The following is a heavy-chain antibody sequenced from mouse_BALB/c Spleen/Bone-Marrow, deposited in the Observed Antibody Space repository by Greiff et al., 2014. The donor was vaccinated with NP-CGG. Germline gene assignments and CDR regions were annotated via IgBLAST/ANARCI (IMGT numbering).Heavy chain of an antibody. Sequence: VQLQESGGDLVYPGGSLKISCAASGFTFSSYCMSWVCQTPDPRLEWGGNINSGGTNTYYPDSMKGQFTISRDNAKNTLYLQMSSLRSEDTAMYYCTRRGIYDERTAMDYWGRGTSVTVSS. CDR1: GFTFSSYC. CDR2: INSGGTNT. J-gene: IGHJ4*01. V-gene: IGHV5-6*01. D-gene: IGHD2-12*01. CDR3: TRRGIYDERTAMDY.